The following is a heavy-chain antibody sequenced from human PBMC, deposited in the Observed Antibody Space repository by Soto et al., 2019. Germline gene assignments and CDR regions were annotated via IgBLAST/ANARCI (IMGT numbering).Heavy chain of an antibody. CDR1: GGTFSSYA. J-gene: IGHJ6*02. D-gene: IGHD2-2*01. CDR3: ARELRVPAALNPNYYYGMDV. V-gene: IGHV1-69*13. CDR2: IIPILGTA. Sequence: PGPSVKVSCKASGGTFSSYAISWVRQAPGQGLEWMGGIIPILGTANYAQKFQGRVTITADESTSTAYMELSSLRSEDTAVYYCARELRVPAALNPNYYYGMDVWGQGTTVTVSS.